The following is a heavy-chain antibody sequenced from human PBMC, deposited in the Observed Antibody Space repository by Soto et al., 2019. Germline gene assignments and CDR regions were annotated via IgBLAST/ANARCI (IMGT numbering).Heavy chain of an antibody. V-gene: IGHV3-30*18. J-gene: IGHJ4*02. CDR2: ISYDGSNK. CDR1: GFTSSSYS. CDR3: AKVPSRSSTAMRPVDY. Sequence: GGSLRLSCAASGFTSSSYSMHWVRQAPGKGLEWVAVISYDGSNKYYADSVKGRFTISRDNSKNTLYLQMNSLRAEDTAVYYCAKVPSRSSTAMRPVDYWGQGTLVTVSS. D-gene: IGHD5-18*01.